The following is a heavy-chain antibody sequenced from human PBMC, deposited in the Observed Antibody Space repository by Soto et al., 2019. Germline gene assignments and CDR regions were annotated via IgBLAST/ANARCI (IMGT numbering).Heavy chain of an antibody. V-gene: IGHV3-23*01. Sequence: EVHLLESGGGLVQPGGSLRLSCAASGFTFSVYTMSWVRQAPGKGLEWVSAINSNSDDTFYADSVKGRFTISRDNSKNTLYLQISSLRAEDTAVYYCASGSYRLGDYWGQGALVTVSS. CDR3: ASGSYRLGDY. D-gene: IGHD1-26*01. CDR2: INSNSDDT. J-gene: IGHJ4*02. CDR1: GFTFSVYT.